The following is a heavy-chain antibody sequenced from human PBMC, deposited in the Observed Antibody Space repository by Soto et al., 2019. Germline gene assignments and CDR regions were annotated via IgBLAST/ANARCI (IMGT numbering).Heavy chain of an antibody. V-gene: IGHV1-18*01. CDR1: GYTFSKYY. J-gene: IGHJ4*02. CDR2: ISANSGRA. Sequence: GASVKVSCKTSGYTFSKYYISWVRQAPGQGLEWMGLISANSGRANYAQKLQGRVTMTTDTSTSTAYMELRSLRSDDTAVYYCVRQYYDFWTDFPDFDYWGQGTLVTVSS. D-gene: IGHD3-3*01. CDR3: VRQYYDFWTDFPDFDY.